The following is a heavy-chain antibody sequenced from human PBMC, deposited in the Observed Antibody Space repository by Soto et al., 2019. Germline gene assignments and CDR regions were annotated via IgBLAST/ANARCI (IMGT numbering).Heavy chain of an antibody. J-gene: IGHJ3*01. V-gene: IGHV3-23*01. CDR3: TRDASSWGFAFDL. Sequence: EVQLLESGGGLVQPGGSLRLSCAASGFTFSHYAMSWVRQAPGKGLQWVPTIFGSGAPTHYADSVKGRFGISRDNSNNMLFLEMNSLKDEDTAVYYCTRDASSWGFAFDLWGQGTRVAVSS. CDR2: IFGSGAPT. CDR1: GFTFSHYA. D-gene: IGHD3-16*01.